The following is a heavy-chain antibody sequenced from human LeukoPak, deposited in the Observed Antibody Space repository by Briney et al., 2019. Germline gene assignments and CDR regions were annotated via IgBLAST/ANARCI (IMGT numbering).Heavy chain of an antibody. CDR2: IASSGRNT. D-gene: IGHD5-24*01. CDR3: AKDIQLSA. Sequence: GGSLRLSCAASGSNFNDAAMTWVRQAPGQGLEWVSLIASSGRNTYYTDSVRGRFTISRDNSKKTLSLQMNSLRVEDTAIYYCAKDIQLSAWGLGTMVTVSS. J-gene: IGHJ3*01. V-gene: IGHV3-23*01. CDR1: GSNFNDAA.